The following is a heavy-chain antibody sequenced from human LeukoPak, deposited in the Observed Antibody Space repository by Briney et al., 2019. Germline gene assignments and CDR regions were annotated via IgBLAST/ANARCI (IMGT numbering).Heavy chain of an antibody. Sequence: GGSLRLSCAASGFTFSDYYMSWVRQAPGKGLEWVANIKQDGSEKYYVDSVKGRFTISRDNAKNSLYLQMNSLRAEDTAVYYCARWGIAATIDYWGQGTLVTVSS. CDR1: GFTFSDYY. CDR2: IKQDGSEK. J-gene: IGHJ4*02. CDR3: ARWGIAATIDY. V-gene: IGHV3-7*01. D-gene: IGHD6-25*01.